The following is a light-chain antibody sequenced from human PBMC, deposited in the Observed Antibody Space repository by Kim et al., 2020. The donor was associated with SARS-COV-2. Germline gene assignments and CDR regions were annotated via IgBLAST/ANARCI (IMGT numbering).Light chain of an antibody. CDR2: DVT. V-gene: IGLV2-11*01. CDR3: CSYAGSVV. CDR1: SSDVGSYNY. J-gene: IGLJ2*01. Sequence: SPGQSVTISCTGNSSDVGSYNYVAWYQQHPGKAPKLIIYDVTKRPSGVPDRFSGSKSGNTASLTISGLQAEDEADYYCCSYAGSVVFGGGTKLTVL.